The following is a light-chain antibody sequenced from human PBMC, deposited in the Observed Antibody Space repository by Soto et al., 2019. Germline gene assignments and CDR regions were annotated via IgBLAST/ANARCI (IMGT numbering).Light chain of an antibody. Sequence: DIQMTQSPSSLSASVGDRVTITCRASQSISSYLNWYQQKPGKAPKLLIYAASSFQSGVPSRFSGSGSGTDFTLTISSLQPADFATYYCQQSYNTPYTFGQGTKLEIK. V-gene: IGKV1-39*01. CDR3: QQSYNTPYT. J-gene: IGKJ2*01. CDR1: QSISSY. CDR2: AAS.